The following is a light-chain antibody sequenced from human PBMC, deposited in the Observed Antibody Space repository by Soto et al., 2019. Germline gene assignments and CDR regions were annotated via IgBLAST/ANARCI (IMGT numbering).Light chain of an antibody. CDR2: DVS. CDR3: SSYTSSSTLV. V-gene: IGLV2-14*01. CDR1: SSDVGGYNY. J-gene: IGLJ1*01. Sequence: QSALTQPASVSGSPGQSITIYCTGTSSDVGGYNYVSWYQQHPGKAPKLMIYDVSNRPSGVSNRFSGSKSGNTASLTISWLQVEDEADYYCSSYTSSSTLVFGTGTKGTVL.